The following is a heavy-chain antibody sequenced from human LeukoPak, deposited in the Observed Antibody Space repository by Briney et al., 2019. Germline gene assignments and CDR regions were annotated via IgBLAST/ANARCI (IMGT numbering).Heavy chain of an antibody. CDR2: INHSGST. J-gene: IGHJ4*02. D-gene: IGHD6-13*01. V-gene: IGHV4-34*01. Sequence: SETLSLTCAVYGGSFSGYYWSWIRQPPGKGLEWIGEINHSGSTNYNPSLKSRVTISVDTSKNQFSLKLSSVTAADTAVYYCARGGRNIAAAGTSADYWGQGTLVTVSS. CDR1: GGSFSGYY. CDR3: ARGGRNIAAAGTSADY.